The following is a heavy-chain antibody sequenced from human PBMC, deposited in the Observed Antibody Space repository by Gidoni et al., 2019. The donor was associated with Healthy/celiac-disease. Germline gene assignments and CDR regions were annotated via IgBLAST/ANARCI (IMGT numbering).Heavy chain of an antibody. J-gene: IGHJ5*02. V-gene: IGHV1-2*02. CDR2: INPNSGGT. CDR1: GSTFTGYY. CDR3: ARERGGYQLPPTGFDP. Sequence: QVQLVQSGAEVKKPGAPVKVSCKASGSTFTGYYMPWVRQAPGQRLEWMGWINPNSGGTNYAQKFQGRVTMTRDTSISTAYMELSRLRSDDTAVYYCARERGGYQLPPTGFDPWGQGTLVTVSS. D-gene: IGHD2-2*01.